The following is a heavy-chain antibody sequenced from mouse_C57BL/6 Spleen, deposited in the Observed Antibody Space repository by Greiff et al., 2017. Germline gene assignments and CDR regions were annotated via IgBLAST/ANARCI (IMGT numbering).Heavy chain of an antibody. CDR3: ARAILDAMDY. V-gene: IGHV5-16*01. CDR1: GFTFSDYY. Sequence: EVKLMESEGGLVQPGSSMKLSCTASGFTFSDYYMAWVRQVPEKGLEWVANINYDGSSTYYLDSLKSRFIISRDNAKNILYLQMSSLKSEDTATYYCARAILDAMDYWGQGTSVTVSS. J-gene: IGHJ4*01. CDR2: INYDGSST.